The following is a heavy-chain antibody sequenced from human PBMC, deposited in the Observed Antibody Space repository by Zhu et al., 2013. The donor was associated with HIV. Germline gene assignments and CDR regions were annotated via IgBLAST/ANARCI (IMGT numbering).Heavy chain of an antibody. CDR3: AREGAPXYYYDSSGYLSPHDY. V-gene: IGHV4-39*07. J-gene: IGHJ4*02. CDR1: GGSISSSSYY. CDR2: IYYSGST. Sequence: VQLQESGPGLVKPSETLSLTCTVSGGSISSSSYYWGWIRQPPGKGLEWIGSIYYSGSTYYNPSLKSRVTISVDTSKNQFSLKLSSVTAADTAVYYCAREGAPXYYYDSSGYLSPHDYWGQGTLVTVSS. D-gene: IGHD3-22*01.